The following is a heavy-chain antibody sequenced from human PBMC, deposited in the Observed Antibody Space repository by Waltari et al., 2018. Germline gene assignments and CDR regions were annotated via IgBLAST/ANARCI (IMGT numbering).Heavy chain of an antibody. V-gene: IGHV3-23*01. CDR3: AKSNSGWSPGDS. Sequence: EVQLLESGGGLVQPGGSLRLSCAASGFSFSTHAMSWVRQAPGKGLEWVSAIGGTGYTTHYADSVKGRFTISRDNSKGTLYLQMSSLRADDTALYFCAKSNSGWSPGDSWGQGTLVTVSS. CDR2: IGGTGYTT. J-gene: IGHJ4*02. CDR1: GFSFSTHA. D-gene: IGHD6-19*01.